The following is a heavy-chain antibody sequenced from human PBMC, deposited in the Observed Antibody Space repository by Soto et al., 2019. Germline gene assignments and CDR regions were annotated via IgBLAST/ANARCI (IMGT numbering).Heavy chain of an antibody. J-gene: IGHJ4*02. CDR3: ARGTMTAVSKTDS. CDR2: ISNTGSTI. V-gene: IGHV3-48*01. Sequence: EVQLVESGGGLVQPGGXLRLSCAASGFTFTTYSMNWVRLAPGKGLEWLSYISNTGSTIYYADSVKGRFTISRDNAKNSLYLQMSGLRVEDTAVYYCARGTMTAVSKTDSWGQGXLVTVSS. D-gene: IGHD4-17*01. CDR1: GFTFTTYS.